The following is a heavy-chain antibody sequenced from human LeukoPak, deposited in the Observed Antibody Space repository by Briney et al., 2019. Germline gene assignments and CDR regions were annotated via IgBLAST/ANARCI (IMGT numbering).Heavy chain of an antibody. CDR2: ISYNSRTI. V-gene: IGHV3-48*03. Sequence: QPGGSLRVSCEASGFTFNTYDMNWVRQAPGKGLEWISYISYNSRTIYYADSVKGRFTISRDNAKNSLFLRMNRLRADDTAVYYCARGGAYDSIWGSYRPHFDYWGQGILVTVSS. CDR1: GFTFNTYD. J-gene: IGHJ4*02. D-gene: IGHD3-16*02. CDR3: ARGGAYDSIWGSYRPHFDY.